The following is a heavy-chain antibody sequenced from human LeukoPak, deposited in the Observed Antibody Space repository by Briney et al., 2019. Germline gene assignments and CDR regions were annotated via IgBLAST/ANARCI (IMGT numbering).Heavy chain of an antibody. Sequence: GGSLRLSCEVSGFIFSSYSMNWVRQAPGKGLEWVSYISSSGSTIYFADSVKGRFTISRDNAKNSLYLQMNSLRAEDTAVYYCARAHPYYDTSGYIYWGQGTLVTVSS. J-gene: IGHJ4*02. D-gene: IGHD3-22*01. CDR1: GFIFSSYS. CDR2: ISSSGSTI. CDR3: ARAHPYYDTSGYIY. V-gene: IGHV3-48*04.